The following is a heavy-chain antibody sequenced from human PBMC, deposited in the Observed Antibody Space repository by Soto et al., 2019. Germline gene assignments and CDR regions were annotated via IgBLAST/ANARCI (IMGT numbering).Heavy chain of an antibody. CDR1: GYTFTNYY. CDR3: ARDKPYWSGVHSPYYPYYAMQV. Sequence: ASVKVSCKACGYTFTNYYMHWVRQAPGQGLEWMGMINPSGSTTTYAQKFRGRVTMTRDTSTSTVYMELSSLRSEDTAVYYCARDKPYWSGVHSPYYPYYAMQVWGQAPTDNVS. V-gene: IGHV1-46*01. CDR2: INPSGSTT. J-gene: IGHJ6*01. D-gene: IGHD2-15*01.